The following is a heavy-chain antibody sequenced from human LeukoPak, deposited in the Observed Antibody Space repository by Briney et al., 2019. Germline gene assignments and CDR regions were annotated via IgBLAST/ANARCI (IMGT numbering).Heavy chain of an antibody. Sequence: GGSLRLSCAASGFTVSSNYMSWVRQAPGKGLEWVSVIYSGGSTYYADSVKGRFTISRHNSKNTLYLQMNSLRAEDTAVYYCARAVDYDSSGYYRILYYYYGMDVWGQGTTVTVSS. CDR3: ARAVDYDSSGYYRILYYYYGMDV. J-gene: IGHJ6*02. CDR1: GFTVSSNY. D-gene: IGHD3-22*01. CDR2: IYSGGST. V-gene: IGHV3-53*04.